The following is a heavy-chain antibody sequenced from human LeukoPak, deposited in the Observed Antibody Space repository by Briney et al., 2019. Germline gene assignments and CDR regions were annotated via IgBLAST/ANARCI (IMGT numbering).Heavy chain of an antibody. CDR2: ISYSGST. V-gene: IGHV4-39*01. Sequence: ETLSLTCTVSGDSISSSDYYWGWIRQPPGKGLGWIGTISYSGSTYYNPSLQSRVTISVDTSKNQFSLELSSVTAADTAVYYCARGSRRLADFHYWGQGTLVTVSS. J-gene: IGHJ4*02. CDR1: GDSISSSDYY. CDR3: ARGSRRLADFHY. D-gene: IGHD1-26*01.